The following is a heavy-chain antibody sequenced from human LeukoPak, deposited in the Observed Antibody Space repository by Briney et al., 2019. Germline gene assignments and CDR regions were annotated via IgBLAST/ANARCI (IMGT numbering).Heavy chain of an antibody. CDR3: ARDLPGGKTPPMDV. Sequence: GASVKVSCKASGYTFTNYGISWVRQAPGQGLEWMGRIIPILGIANYAQKFQGRVTITADKSTSTAYMELSSLRSEDTAVYYCARDLPGGKTPPMDVWGQGTTVTVSS. CDR1: GYTFTNYG. J-gene: IGHJ6*02. CDR2: IIPILGIA. D-gene: IGHD3-16*01. V-gene: IGHV1-69*04.